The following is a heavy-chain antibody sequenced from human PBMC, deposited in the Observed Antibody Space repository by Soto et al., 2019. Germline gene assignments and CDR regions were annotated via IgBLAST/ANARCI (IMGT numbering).Heavy chain of an antibody. CDR1: GFIFSSYG. CDR3: ARGPRTTVTTWGDWYFDL. J-gene: IGHJ2*01. Sequence: QVQLVESGGGVVQPGRSLRLSCATSGFIFSSYGMHWVRQGPGKGLEWVAVIWYDGTNKYYADSVNGRFTISRDDSKKTLYRQRNSRRAEDTAVFYCARGPRTTVTTWGDWYFDLWGRGTLVTVSS. D-gene: IGHD4-17*01. CDR2: IWYDGTNK. V-gene: IGHV3-33*01.